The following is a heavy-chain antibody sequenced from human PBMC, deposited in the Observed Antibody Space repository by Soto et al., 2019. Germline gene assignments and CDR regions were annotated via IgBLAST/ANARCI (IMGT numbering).Heavy chain of an antibody. CDR1: GGTFSSYT. J-gene: IGHJ6*02. Sequence: ASVKVSCKASGGTFSSYTISWVRQAPGQGLEWMGRIIPILGIANYAQKFQGRVTITADKSTSTAYMELSSLRSEDTAVYYCARGGYSYGYGMDVWGQGTTVTVSS. D-gene: IGHD5-18*01. CDR3: ARGGYSYGYGMDV. CDR2: IIPILGIA. V-gene: IGHV1-69*02.